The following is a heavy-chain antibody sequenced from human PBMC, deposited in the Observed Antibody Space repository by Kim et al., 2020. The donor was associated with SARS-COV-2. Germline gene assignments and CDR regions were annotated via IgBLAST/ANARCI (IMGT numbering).Heavy chain of an antibody. V-gene: IGHV3-48*03. CDR2: IASSGTI. J-gene: IGHJ4*02. CDR3: VALYSGSYSAPDY. D-gene: IGHD1-26*01. CDR1: GFTFSSYE. Sequence: GGSLRLSCAASGFTFSSYEMNWVRQAPGKGLEWVSYIASSGTIKYADSVKGRFTLSRDNDKNSLYLQMDRLGAEDTAVYYCVALYSGSYSAPDYWGQGTLVTVSS.